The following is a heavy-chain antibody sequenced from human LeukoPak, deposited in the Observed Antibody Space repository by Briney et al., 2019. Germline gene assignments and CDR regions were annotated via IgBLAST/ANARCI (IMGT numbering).Heavy chain of an antibody. Sequence: SETLSLTCTVSGGSISTYYWTWIRQPPGKGLEWIGYIYYSGSTNYNPSLKSRVTISVDTSKNQFSLKLTSLTAADTAVYYCARLTKRNDPFAIWGQGTMVTVSS. CDR1: GGSISTYY. V-gene: IGHV4-59*01. D-gene: IGHD1-14*01. J-gene: IGHJ3*02. CDR2: IYYSGST. CDR3: ARLTKRNDPFAI.